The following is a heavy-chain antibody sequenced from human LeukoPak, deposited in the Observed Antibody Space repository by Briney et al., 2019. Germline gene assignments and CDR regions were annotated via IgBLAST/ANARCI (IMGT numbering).Heavy chain of an antibody. Sequence: GGSLRLSCTASRFTFSAYAMHWVRQAPGKGLEWVAVISYGETNYYYAESVKGRFSISRDDPKNTLVLQMSSLTTEDTGVYYCARARTGSYYSTFEHWGPGTLVSVSS. V-gene: IGHV3-30*04. CDR3: ARARTGSYYSTFEH. D-gene: IGHD3-10*01. CDR2: ISYGETNY. CDR1: RFTFSAYA. J-gene: IGHJ1*01.